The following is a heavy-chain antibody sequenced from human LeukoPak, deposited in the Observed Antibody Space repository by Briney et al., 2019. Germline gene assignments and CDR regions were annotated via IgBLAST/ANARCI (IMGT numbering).Heavy chain of an antibody. CDR1: GGTFSSYA. Sequence: GASVKVSCKASGGTFSSYAISWVRQATGQGLEWMGGIIPIFGAANYAQKFQGRVTITADESTSTAYMELSSLRSEDTAVYYCARDPLPNYYDSSGYLEGYWGQGTLVTVSS. CDR3: ARDPLPNYYDSSGYLEGY. V-gene: IGHV1-69*13. D-gene: IGHD3-22*01. J-gene: IGHJ4*02. CDR2: IIPIFGAA.